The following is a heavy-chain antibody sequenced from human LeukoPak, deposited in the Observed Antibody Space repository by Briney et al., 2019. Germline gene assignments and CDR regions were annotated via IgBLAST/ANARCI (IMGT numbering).Heavy chain of an antibody. CDR2: ISGSGDGT. CDR1: GFTFSSYA. V-gene: IGHV3-23*01. D-gene: IGHD4-11*01. CDR3: ARAPHYSNYGPYYYGMDV. J-gene: IGHJ6*02. Sequence: PGGSLRLSCAASGFTFSSYAMSWVRQAPGKGLEWVSAISGSGDGTYYADSVKGRFTISRDNAKNSLYLQMNSLRAEDTAVYYCARAPHYSNYGPYYYGMDVWGQGTTVTVSS.